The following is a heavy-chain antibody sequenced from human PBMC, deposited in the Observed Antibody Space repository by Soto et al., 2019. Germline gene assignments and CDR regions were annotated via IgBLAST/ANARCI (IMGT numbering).Heavy chain of an antibody. CDR1: GFTFSSYG. D-gene: IGHD1-7*01. Sequence: PGGSLRLSCAASGFTFSSYGMHWVRQAPGKGPEWVAVISYDGSNKYYADSVKGRFTISRDNSKNTLYLQMNSLRAEDTAVYYCAKDRRESYNWNYDYYYYGMDVWGQGTTVTVSS. CDR2: ISYDGSNK. CDR3: AKDRRESYNWNYDYYYYGMDV. V-gene: IGHV3-30*18. J-gene: IGHJ6*02.